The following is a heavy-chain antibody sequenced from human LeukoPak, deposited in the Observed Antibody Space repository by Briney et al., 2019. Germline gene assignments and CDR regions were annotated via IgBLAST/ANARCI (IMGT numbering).Heavy chain of an antibody. CDR2: IIPILGIA. CDR3: AREGWFGESTLYYFDY. Sequence: SVKVSCKASGGTFSSYAISWVRQAPGQGREWMGRIIPILGIANYAQKFQGRATITADKSTSTAYMELSSLRSEDTAVYYCAREGWFGESTLYYFDYWGQGTLVTVSS. V-gene: IGHV1-69*04. J-gene: IGHJ4*02. CDR1: GGTFSSYA. D-gene: IGHD3-10*01.